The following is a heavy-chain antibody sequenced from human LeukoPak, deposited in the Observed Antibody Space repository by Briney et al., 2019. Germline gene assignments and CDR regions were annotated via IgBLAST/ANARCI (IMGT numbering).Heavy chain of an antibody. CDR2: IPYDGSNK. Sequence: PGGSLRLSCAVSGFTFSSYGMHWVRQAPGKGLEWVAVIPYDGSNKYYADSVKGRFTISRDNSKNTLYLQMNSLRAEDTAVYYCASDTHYYDSSGYLDYYYYYGMDVWGQGTTVTVSS. V-gene: IGHV3-30*03. J-gene: IGHJ6*02. CDR3: ASDTHYYDSSGYLDYYYYYGMDV. CDR1: GFTFSSYG. D-gene: IGHD3-22*01.